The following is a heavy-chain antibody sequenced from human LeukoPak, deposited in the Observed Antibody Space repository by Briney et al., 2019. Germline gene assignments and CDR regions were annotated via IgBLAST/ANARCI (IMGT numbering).Heavy chain of an antibody. CDR2: IKQDGSEK. Sequence: PGGSLRLSCAASGFTFSSYWMSWVRQAPGKGLEWVANIKQDGSEKYYVDSVKGRFTISRDNAKNSLYLQMNSLRAEDTAVYYCARTIEDIVVVPAAHRYYYMDVWGKGTTVTVSS. CDR3: ARTIEDIVVVPAAHRYYYMDV. D-gene: IGHD2-2*01. CDR1: GFTFSSYW. J-gene: IGHJ6*03. V-gene: IGHV3-7*01.